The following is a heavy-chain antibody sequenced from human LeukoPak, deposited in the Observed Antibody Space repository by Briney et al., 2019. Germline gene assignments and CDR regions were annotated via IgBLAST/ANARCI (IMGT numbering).Heavy chain of an antibody. V-gene: IGHV4-34*01. CDR2: INHSGST. J-gene: IGHJ6*03. D-gene: IGHD3-10*01. CDR3: ARAWVPYYYYYYYMDV. CDR1: GGSFSGYY. Sequence: PSETLSLTCAVYGGSFSGYYWSWIRQPPGKGLEWIGEINHSGSTNYNPSLKSRVTISVDTSKNQFSLKLSSVTAADTAVYYCARAWVPYYYYYYYMDVWGKGTTVTVSS.